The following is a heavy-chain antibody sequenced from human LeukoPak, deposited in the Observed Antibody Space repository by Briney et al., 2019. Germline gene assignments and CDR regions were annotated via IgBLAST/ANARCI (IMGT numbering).Heavy chain of an antibody. Sequence: GGSLRLSCAASGFTFSSYAMSWVRQAPGKGLQWVSSISGSGDSTYYADSVKGRLTISRDNSNNTLYLQMNSLRAEDTAVYYCAILIAVAGPATFYWGQGTLVTVSS. CDR1: GFTFSSYA. CDR2: ISGSGDST. CDR3: AILIAVAGPATFY. V-gene: IGHV3-23*01. J-gene: IGHJ4*02. D-gene: IGHD6-19*01.